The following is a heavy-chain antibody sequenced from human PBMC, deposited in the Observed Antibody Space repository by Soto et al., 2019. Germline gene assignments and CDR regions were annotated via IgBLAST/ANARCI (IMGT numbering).Heavy chain of an antibody. D-gene: IGHD2-21*02. CDR2: INPNSGGT. CDR3: AGTPCGGDCALDV. J-gene: IGHJ6*02. Sequence: QVQLVQSGAEVKKPGASVKVSCKASGYTFTGYYMHWVRQAPGQGLEWMGWINPNSGGTNYAQKFPGWVXKTVDXXISPAYMELRRLRSDDTAVYYSAGTPCGGDCALDVWGQGTTVTVSS. V-gene: IGHV1-2*04. CDR1: GYTFTGYY.